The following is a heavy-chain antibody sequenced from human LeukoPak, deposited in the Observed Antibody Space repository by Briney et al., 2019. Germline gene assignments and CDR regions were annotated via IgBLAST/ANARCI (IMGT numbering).Heavy chain of an antibody. CDR1: GGSFSGYY. V-gene: IGHV4-34*01. D-gene: IGHD6-19*01. Sequence: PSETLSLTCVVYGGSFSGYYRSCTRQAPGKGLEWIGEISHGGITKYNPSLTSRVTISVDSSKKQLSLNLTSVTAADTAVYYCARGIAVAVDYYYYYMDVWGKGTTVTVSS. CDR3: ARGIAVAVDYYYYYMDV. CDR2: ISHGGIT. J-gene: IGHJ6*03.